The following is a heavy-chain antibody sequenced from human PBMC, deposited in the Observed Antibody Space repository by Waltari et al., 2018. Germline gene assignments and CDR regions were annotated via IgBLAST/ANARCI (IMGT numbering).Heavy chain of an antibody. CDR2: MYISGST. V-gene: IGHV4-4*07. CDR1: GGSISAYY. CDR3: ARALYSSSSPFDY. J-gene: IGHJ4*02. D-gene: IGHD6-6*01. Sequence: QVQLQESGPGLVKPSETLSPTCTASGGSISAYYCTWIRQPVGKGLEWIGRMYISGSTNYNPSSKSRVTMAVDTSKNQFSLKLSSVTAADTAVYYCARALYSSSSPFDYWGQGTLVTVSS.